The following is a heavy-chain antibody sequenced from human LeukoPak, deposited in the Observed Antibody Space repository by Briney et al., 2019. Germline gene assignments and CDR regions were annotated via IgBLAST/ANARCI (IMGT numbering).Heavy chain of an antibody. CDR1: GYTFTAYY. CDR2: INSNSGGT. D-gene: IGHD6-25*01. J-gene: IGHJ4*02. Sequence: ASVKVSCKASGYTFTAYYMHWVRQAPGQGLEWMGWINSNSGGTNYAQKFQGRVTMTRDTSISTAYMELSSLRSDDTAVYYCARRRAAAVGLFDYWGQGTLVTVSS. CDR3: ARRRAAAVGLFDY. V-gene: IGHV1-2*02.